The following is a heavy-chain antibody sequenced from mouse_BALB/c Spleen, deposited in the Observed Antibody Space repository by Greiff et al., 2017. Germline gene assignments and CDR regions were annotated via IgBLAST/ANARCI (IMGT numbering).Heavy chain of an antibody. J-gene: IGHJ2*01. CDR1: SYTFTDYA. D-gene: IGHD2-1*01. V-gene: IGHV1-67*01. CDR2: ISTYYGNT. CDR3: ARGGGNYDYFDY. Sequence: QVTLKVSGPELVRPGVSVKISCKGSSYTFTDYAMHWVKQSHAKSLEWIGVISTYYGNTNYNQKFKGKATMTVDKSSSTAYMELARLTSEDSAVYYCARGGGNYDYFDYWGQGTTLTVSS.